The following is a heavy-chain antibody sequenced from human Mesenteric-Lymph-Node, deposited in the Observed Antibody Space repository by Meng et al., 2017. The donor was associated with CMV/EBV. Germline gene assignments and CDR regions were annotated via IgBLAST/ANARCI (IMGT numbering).Heavy chain of an antibody. CDR1: GFTFSTHA. CDR3: AREAGDDYYYGMDV. D-gene: IGHD4-17*01. V-gene: IGHV3-30*19. CDR2: ISNDGSNK. Sequence: GGSLRLSCAASGFTFSTHAMHWVRQAPGRGLEAVALISNDGSNKYYGGSVKGRFTISRDNSQNTLYLQMSSLGPDDTAVYYCAREAGDDYYYGMDVWGQGTTVTVSS. J-gene: IGHJ6*02.